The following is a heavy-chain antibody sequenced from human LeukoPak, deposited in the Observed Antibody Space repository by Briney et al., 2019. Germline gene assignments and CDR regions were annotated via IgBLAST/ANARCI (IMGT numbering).Heavy chain of an antibody. Sequence: PGGSLRLSCAASGFTFNNAWMSWVRQAPGKGLEWVGRIKSKTDGGTTDYAAPVKGRITISRDDSRNTLYLQMNSLKTEDTAVYYCTTDKNPYSSSSGFRAGALHFDYWGQGTLVTVSS. CDR3: TTDKNPYSSSSGFRAGALHFDY. CDR2: IKSKTDGGTT. D-gene: IGHD6-6*01. J-gene: IGHJ4*02. CDR1: GFTFNNAW. V-gene: IGHV3-15*01.